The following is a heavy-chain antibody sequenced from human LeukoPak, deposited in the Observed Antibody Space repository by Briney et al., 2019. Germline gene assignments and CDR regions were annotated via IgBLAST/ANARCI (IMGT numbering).Heavy chain of an antibody. CDR2: IIPIFGTA. CDR1: GGTFSSYA. CDR3: ARGTPRGWGYDSSGNNWFDP. D-gene: IGHD3-22*01. J-gene: IGHJ5*02. Sequence: SVKVSCKASGGTFSSYAISWVRQAPGQGLEWMGGIIPIFGTANYGQKFQGRVPITTDESASTAYMELSSLRSEDTAVYYCARGTPRGWGYDSSGNNWFDPWGQGTLVTVSS. V-gene: IGHV1-69*05.